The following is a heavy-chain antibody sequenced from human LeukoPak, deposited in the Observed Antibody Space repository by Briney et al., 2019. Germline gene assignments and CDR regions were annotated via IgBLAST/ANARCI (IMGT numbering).Heavy chain of an antibody. CDR1: GFTFSSYG. CDR3: ARDYY. V-gene: IGHV3-30*02. J-gene: IGHJ4*02. Sequence: GSLRLSCAASGFTFSSYGMHWVRQAPGKGLDWVTFIRYDGSEKYYADSVKGRFTISRDNSKNMLYLQMNSLRVEDPAVYYCARDYYWGQGTLVTVSS. CDR2: IRYDGSEK.